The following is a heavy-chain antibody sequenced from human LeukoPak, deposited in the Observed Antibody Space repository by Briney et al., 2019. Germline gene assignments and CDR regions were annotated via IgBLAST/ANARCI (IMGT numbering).Heavy chain of an antibody. CDR3: ARERGKDDYGDYEAFDY. V-gene: IGHV3-66*01. D-gene: IGHD4-17*01. J-gene: IGHJ4*02. Sequence: QPEGSLRLSCAASGFTVSSNYMSWVRQAPGKGLEWVSVIYSGGSTYYADSVKGRFTISRDNSKNTLYLQMNSLRAEDTAVYYCARERGKDDYGDYEAFDYWGQGALVTVSS. CDR2: IYSGGST. CDR1: GFTVSSNY.